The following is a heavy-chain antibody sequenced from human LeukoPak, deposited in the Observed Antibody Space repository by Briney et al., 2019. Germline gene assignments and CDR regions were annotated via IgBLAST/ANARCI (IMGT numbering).Heavy chain of an antibody. D-gene: IGHD6-19*01. CDR3: ARDREGGAVAGTFYYYYMDV. V-gene: IGHV3-30*04. CDR1: GFTFSSYA. CDR2: ISYDGSNK. Sequence: PGGSLRLSCAASGFTFSSYAMHWVRQAPGKGLEWVAVISYDGSNKYYADSVKGRFTISRDNSKNTLYLQMNSLRAEDTAVYYCARDREGGAVAGTFYYYYMDVWGKGTTVTVSS. J-gene: IGHJ6*03.